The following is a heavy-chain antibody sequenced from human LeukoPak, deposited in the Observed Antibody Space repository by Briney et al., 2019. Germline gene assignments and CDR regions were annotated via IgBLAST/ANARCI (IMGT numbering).Heavy chain of an antibody. CDR1: GGTFSSYA. J-gene: IGHJ4*02. CDR2: IIPILGIA. CDR3: ARDSSGYYPDY. V-gene: IGHV1-69*04. D-gene: IGHD3-22*01. Sequence: GASVKVSCKASGGTFSSYAISWVRQAPGQGLEWMGRIIPILGIANYARKFQGRVTITADKSTSTAYMELSSLRSEDTAVYYCARDSSGYYPDYWGQGTLVTVSS.